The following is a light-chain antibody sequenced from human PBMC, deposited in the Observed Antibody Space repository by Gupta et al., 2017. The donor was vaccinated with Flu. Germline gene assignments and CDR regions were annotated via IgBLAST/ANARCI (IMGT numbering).Light chain of an antibody. J-gene: IGKJ2*01. CDR3: QQYTTWYT. CDR2: GAS. V-gene: IGKV3-15*01. CDR1: QNIGIY. Sequence: EIVMTQSPATLSVSPGERATLSCRASQNIGIYLAWYQQTPGQAPRLVIYGASARATGIPARFSGSGSGTEFTLTISSLQSEDFAVYFCQQYTTWYTFGQGTKLEIK.